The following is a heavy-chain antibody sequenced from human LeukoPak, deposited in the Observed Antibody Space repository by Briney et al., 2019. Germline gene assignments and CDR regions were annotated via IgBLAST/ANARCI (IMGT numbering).Heavy chain of an antibody. CDR1: GYTFTSYG. D-gene: IGHD3-3*01. V-gene: IGHV1-18*01. CDR3: ARVRAIFGVVIELSYGMDV. Sequence: GASVKVSFKASGYTFTSYGISWVRQAPGQGLEWMGWISAYNGNTNDAQKLQGRVTMTTDTSTSTAYMELRSLRSDDTAVYYCARVRAIFGVVIELSYGMDVWGQGTTVTVSS. J-gene: IGHJ6*02. CDR2: ISAYNGNT.